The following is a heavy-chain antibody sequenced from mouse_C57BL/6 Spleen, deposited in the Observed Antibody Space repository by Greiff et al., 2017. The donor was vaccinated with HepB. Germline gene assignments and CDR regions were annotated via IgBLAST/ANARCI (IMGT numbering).Heavy chain of an antibody. CDR2: INPNNGGT. J-gene: IGHJ3*01. CDR1: GYTFTDYN. D-gene: IGHD1-1*01. Sequence: VQLQQSGPELVKPGASVKMSCKASGYTFTDYNMHWVKQSHGKSLEWIGYINPNNGGTSYNQKFKGKATLTVNKSSSTAYMELRSLTSEDSAVYYCARGDYYGSSCFAYWGQGTLVTVSA. V-gene: IGHV1-22*01. CDR3: ARGDYYGSSCFAY.